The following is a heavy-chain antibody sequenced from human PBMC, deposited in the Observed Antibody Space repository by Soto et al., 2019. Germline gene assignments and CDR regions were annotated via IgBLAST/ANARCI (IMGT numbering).Heavy chain of an antibody. D-gene: IGHD3-3*01. Sequence: ASVKVSCKASGYTFIRSAMHWVRQAPGQRLEWMGWINVANGNTKYSQKFQGRVTITRDTSASTVYVELSSLRSEDTAVYYCARVGQNYYGLDVWGQGTTVTVSS. V-gene: IGHV1-3*01. CDR1: GYTFIRSA. J-gene: IGHJ6*02. CDR3: ARVGQNYYGLDV. CDR2: INVANGNT.